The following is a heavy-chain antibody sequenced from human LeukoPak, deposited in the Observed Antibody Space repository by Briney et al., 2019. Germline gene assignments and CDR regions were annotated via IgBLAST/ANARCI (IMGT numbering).Heavy chain of an antibody. V-gene: IGHV3-74*01. CDR2: INSDGSST. CDR3: ARASSSWQQRYFDY. D-gene: IGHD6-13*01. CDR1: GFTFSSYW. Sequence: GGSLRLSCAASGFTFSSYWMHWVRQAPGKGLVWVSRINSDGSSTSYADSVKGRFTISRDNAKNTLYLQMNSLRAEDTAVYYCARASSSWQQRYFDYWGQGTLVTVSS. J-gene: IGHJ4*02.